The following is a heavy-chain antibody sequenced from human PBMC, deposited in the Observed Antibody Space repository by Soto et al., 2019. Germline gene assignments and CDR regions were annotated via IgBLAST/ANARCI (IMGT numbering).Heavy chain of an antibody. CDR2: IWYDGSNK. CDR1: GFTFSSYG. V-gene: IGHV3-33*01. J-gene: IGHJ5*02. Sequence: QVQLVESGGGVVQPGRSLRLSCAASGFTFSSYGMHWVRQAPGKGLERVAVIWYDGSNKYYADSVKGRFTISRDNSKNTLYLQMNSLRAEDTAVYYCARATITIFGVVTAPWFDPWGQGTLVTVSS. D-gene: IGHD3-3*01. CDR3: ARATITIFGVVTAPWFDP.